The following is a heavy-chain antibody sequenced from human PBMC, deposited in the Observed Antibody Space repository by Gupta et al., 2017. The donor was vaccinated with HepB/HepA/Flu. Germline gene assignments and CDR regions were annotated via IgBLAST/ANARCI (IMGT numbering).Heavy chain of an antibody. J-gene: IGHJ6*02. D-gene: IGHD3-9*01. Sequence: EVQLVESGGDLVKTGGYMRLSCAGPGFIRWSRQFPGKGLVWVSRISGDGTYKQYAASVMGRFTISRDNAKNTVYLQMKSVRVDDTGVYYCARDFDWEGGLWGQGTTVTVSS. CDR1: GF. V-gene: IGHV3-74*03. CDR3: ARDFDWEGGL. CDR2: ISGDGTYK.